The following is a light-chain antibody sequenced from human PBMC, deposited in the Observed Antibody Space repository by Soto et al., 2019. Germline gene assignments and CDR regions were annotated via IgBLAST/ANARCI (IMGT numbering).Light chain of an antibody. CDR1: QSVSSN. CDR3: QQYYRWPIT. J-gene: IGKJ5*01. Sequence: EIVMTQSPASLSASPGERATLSCRASQSVSSNLAWRQQKPGQAPRLLIYEASTRATGVPARFSGSGSGTEFTLTITSLQSEDFAVYYCQQYYRWPITFGQGTRLEIK. CDR2: EAS. V-gene: IGKV3-15*01.